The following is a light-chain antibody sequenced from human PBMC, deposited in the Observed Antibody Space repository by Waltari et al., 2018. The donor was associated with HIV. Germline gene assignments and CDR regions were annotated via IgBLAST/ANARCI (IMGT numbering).Light chain of an antibody. CDR3: AAWDDRLNNSVVSGGSVI. CDR2: SND. J-gene: IGLJ2*01. CDR1: ASNIGHNP. Sequence: QSALTQPPSLSGTPGQTTIISCSGSASNIGHNPVNWYPQVPGAAPKLPMHSNDKRPSGVSDRFSGSKFGTSASLVISGLQSDDEADYYCAAWDDRLNNSVVSGGSVIFGGGTQLTVL. V-gene: IGLV1-44*01.